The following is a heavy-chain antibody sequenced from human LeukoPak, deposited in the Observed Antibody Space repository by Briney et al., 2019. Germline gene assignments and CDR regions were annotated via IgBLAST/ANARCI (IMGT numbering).Heavy chain of an antibody. CDR1: GYTFTSYY. CDR2: INPSGGST. Sequence: ASVKVSCKASGYTFTSYYMHWVRQAPGQGLEWMGIINPSGGSTSYAQKFQGRVTMTRDTSTSTVYMELGSLRSEDTAVYYCARPWIQLWSWSAFDIWGQGTMVTVSS. D-gene: IGHD5-18*01. J-gene: IGHJ3*02. V-gene: IGHV1-46*01. CDR3: ARPWIQLWSWSAFDI.